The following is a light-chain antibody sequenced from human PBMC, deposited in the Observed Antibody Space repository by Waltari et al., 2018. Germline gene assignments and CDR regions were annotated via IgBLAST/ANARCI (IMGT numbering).Light chain of an antibody. CDR1: QRVSSN. J-gene: IGKJ5*01. V-gene: IGKV3-15*01. CDR2: GAS. CDR3: QQYNNWPPVT. Sequence: EIVMTQSPATLSVSQGERATLTCRASQRVSSNLAWYQQKPGQAPRLLIYGASTRATGIPARFSGSGSGTEFTLTISSLQSEDFAVYYCQQYNNWPPVTFGQGTRLEIK.